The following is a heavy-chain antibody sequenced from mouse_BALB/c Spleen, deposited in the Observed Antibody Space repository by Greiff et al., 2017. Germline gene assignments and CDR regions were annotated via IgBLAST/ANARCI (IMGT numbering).Heavy chain of an antibody. CDR1: GFTFSSFG. V-gene: IGHV5-17*02. D-gene: IGHD1-1*01. J-gene: IGHJ1*01. Sequence: DVHLVESGGGLVQPGGSRKLSCAASGFTFSSFGMHWVRQAPEKGLEWVAYISSGSSTIYYADTVKGRFTISRDNPKNTLFLQMTSLRSEDTAMYYCARKGYYYGSSYWYFDVWGAGTTVTVSS. CDR3: ARKGYYYGSSYWYFDV. CDR2: ISSGSSTI.